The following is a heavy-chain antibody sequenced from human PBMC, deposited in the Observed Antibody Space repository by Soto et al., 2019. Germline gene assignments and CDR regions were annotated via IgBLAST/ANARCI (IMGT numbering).Heavy chain of an antibody. J-gene: IGHJ4*02. CDR3: ARHGRFGELGVDY. CDR1: GYSFTSYW. D-gene: IGHD3-10*01. CDR2: IDPSDSYT. V-gene: IGHV5-10-1*01. Sequence: PXESLTISFKGSGYSFTSYWISLVRQMPGKGLEWMGRIDPSDSYTNYSPSFQGHVTISADKSISTAYLQWSSLKASDTAMYYCARHGRFGELGVDYWGQGTLVTVYS.